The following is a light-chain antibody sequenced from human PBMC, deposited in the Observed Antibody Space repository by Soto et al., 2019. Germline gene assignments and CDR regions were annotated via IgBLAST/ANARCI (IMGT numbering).Light chain of an antibody. V-gene: IGLV1-40*01. CDR1: SSNIGAGYD. J-gene: IGLJ1*01. Sequence: SVLTQPPSVSGAPGQSVTISCTGSSSNIGAGYDVHWYQQLPGTAPKLLIYGNSNRPSGVPDRFSGSKSGTSASLAITGLQAEDEADYYCQSYDSSLSVVFGTGTKVTVL. CDR2: GNS. CDR3: QSYDSSLSVV.